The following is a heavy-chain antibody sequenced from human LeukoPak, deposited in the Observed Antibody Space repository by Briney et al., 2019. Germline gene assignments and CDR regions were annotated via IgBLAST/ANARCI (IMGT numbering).Heavy chain of an antibody. CDR3: ARGYSYHYMDV. Sequence: SETLSLTCTVAGGSINNYYWSWIRQPAGKGLEWIGRIYSSGSTNYYPSVQSRLTISVEENKKQFSLEKSSVIAADTAVYYCARGYSYHYMDVWGKGTTVTVSS. CDR2: IYSSGST. V-gene: IGHV4-4*07. CDR1: GGSINNYY. J-gene: IGHJ6*03.